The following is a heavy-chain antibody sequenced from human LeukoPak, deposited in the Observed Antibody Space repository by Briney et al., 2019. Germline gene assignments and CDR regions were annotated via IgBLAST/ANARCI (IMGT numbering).Heavy chain of an antibody. CDR2: VYYTGST. Sequence: SETLSLTCNVSGGSVTSGGFYWGWLRQPPGKGPDWIATVYYTGSTYYNPSLKSRVTISIDTSKNQFSLRLTSVTATDTAVSYCARHSGSGSLSRPFDPWGQGTLVTVSS. J-gene: IGHJ5*02. D-gene: IGHD3-10*01. CDR1: GGSVTSGGFY. V-gene: IGHV4-39*01. CDR3: ARHSGSGSLSRPFDP.